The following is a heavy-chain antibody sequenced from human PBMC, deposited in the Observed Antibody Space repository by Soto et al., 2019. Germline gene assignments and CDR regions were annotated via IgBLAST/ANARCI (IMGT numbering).Heavy chain of an antibody. J-gene: IGHJ4*02. CDR2: ISGSGGST. CDR1: GFTFSSYA. Sequence: GGALRLSCAASGFTFSSYAMSWVRQAPGKGLEWVSAISGSGGSTYYADSVRGRFTISRDNCKNTLYLQMNSLRAEDTAVYYCANESEDFGLRFLEWLLWIDYWGQGTLVTVSS. D-gene: IGHD3-3*01. CDR3: ANESEDFGLRFLEWLLWIDY. V-gene: IGHV3-23*01.